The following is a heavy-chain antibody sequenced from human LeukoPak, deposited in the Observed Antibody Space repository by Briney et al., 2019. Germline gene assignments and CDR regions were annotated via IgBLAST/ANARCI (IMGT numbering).Heavy chain of an antibody. Sequence: SETLSLTCTVSGGSISSYYWSWIRQPPGKGLEWIGYIYYSGSTNYNPSLKSRVTISVDTSKNQFSLKLSSVTAADTAVYYCARDVSGRFDPWGQGTLVTVSS. V-gene: IGHV4-59*01. CDR3: ARDVSGRFDP. D-gene: IGHD2-8*01. J-gene: IGHJ5*02. CDR1: GGSISSYY. CDR2: IYYSGST.